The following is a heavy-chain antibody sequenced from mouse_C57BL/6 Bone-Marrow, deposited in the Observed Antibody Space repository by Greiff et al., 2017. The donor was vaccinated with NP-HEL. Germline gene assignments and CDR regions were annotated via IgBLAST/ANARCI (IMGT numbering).Heavy chain of an antibody. V-gene: IGHV5-4*01. D-gene: IGHD2-4*01. CDR2: ISDGGSYT. CDR3: ARDWGLPLDY. CDR1: GFTFSSYA. Sequence: EVQLQESGGGLVKPGGSLKLSCAASGFTFSSYAMSWVRQTPEKRLEWVATISDGGSYTYYPDNVKGRFTISRDNAKNNLYLQMSHLKSEDTAMYYCARDWGLPLDYWGQGTTLTVSS. J-gene: IGHJ2*01.